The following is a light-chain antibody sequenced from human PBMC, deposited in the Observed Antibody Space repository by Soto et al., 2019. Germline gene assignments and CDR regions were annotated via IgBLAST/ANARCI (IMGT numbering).Light chain of an antibody. Sequence: IVVTQSPGTLSLSPGERATLSCRASQSVSNNYLAWYQQKPGQAPRLLIYGASNRATGIPDRFSGSGSGTDFTLTISRLEPEDFAVYYCQHYGNSPPSVTFGPGTKVDIK. CDR2: GAS. J-gene: IGKJ3*01. CDR3: QHYGNSPPSVT. V-gene: IGKV3-20*01. CDR1: QSVSNNY.